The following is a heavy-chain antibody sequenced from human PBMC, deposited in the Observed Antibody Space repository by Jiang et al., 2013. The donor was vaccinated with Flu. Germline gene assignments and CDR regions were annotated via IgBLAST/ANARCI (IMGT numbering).Heavy chain of an antibody. V-gene: IGHV4-34*01. D-gene: IGHD6-13*01. CDR3: ARDRGAYSSSWYVVLDP. Sequence: KGRGVDWGKSIIVEAPTTTRPSKSRVTISVDTSKNQFSLKLSSVTAADTAVYYCARDRGAYSSSWYVVLDPWGQGTLVTVSS. J-gene: IGHJ5*02. CDR2: SIIVEAP.